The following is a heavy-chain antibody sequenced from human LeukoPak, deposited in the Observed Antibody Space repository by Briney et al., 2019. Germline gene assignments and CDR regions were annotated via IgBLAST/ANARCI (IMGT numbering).Heavy chain of an antibody. Sequence: SETLSLTCAVYGGSLSGYYWSWIRQPPGKGLEWIGEINHSGSTNYNPSLKSRVTISVDTSKNQFSLKLSSVTAADTAVYYCARPKTYDYVWGSYRSNWFDPWGQGTLVTVSS. V-gene: IGHV4-34*01. CDR3: ARPKTYDYVWGSYRSNWFDP. CDR2: INHSGST. CDR1: GGSLSGYY. J-gene: IGHJ5*02. D-gene: IGHD3-16*02.